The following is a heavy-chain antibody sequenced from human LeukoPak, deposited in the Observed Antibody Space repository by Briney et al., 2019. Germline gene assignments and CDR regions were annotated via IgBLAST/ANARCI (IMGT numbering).Heavy chain of an antibody. D-gene: IGHD3-22*01. Sequence: PSETLSLTCAPYGVTFSGYYRSWIRQTPGKGLEWVGEINHSGINNYNASLKRRVTISGDKSKNKISLTMSSVTAADPPVCYCATDLHYYDIADYPYYFNYWCRGTLVTVSS. V-gene: IGHV4-34*01. CDR3: ATDLHYYDIADYPYYFNY. J-gene: IGHJ4*02. CDR1: GVTFSGYY. CDR2: INHSGIN.